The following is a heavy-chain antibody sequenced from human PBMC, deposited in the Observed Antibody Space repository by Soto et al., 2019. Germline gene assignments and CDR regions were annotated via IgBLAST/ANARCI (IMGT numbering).Heavy chain of an antibody. CDR3: ARGRPAGATAARSVSWFDP. Sequence: SETLSLTCAVYGGSFSGYYWSWIRQPPGKGLEWIGEINHSGSTNYNPSLKSRVTISVDTSKNQFSLKLSPVTAADTAVYYCARGRPAGATAARSVSWFDPWGQGTLVTVSS. J-gene: IGHJ5*02. CDR1: GGSFSGYY. CDR2: INHSGST. V-gene: IGHV4-34*01. D-gene: IGHD6-6*01.